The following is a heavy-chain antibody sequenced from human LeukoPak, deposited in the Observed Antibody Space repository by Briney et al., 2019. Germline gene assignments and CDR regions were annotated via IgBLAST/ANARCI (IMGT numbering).Heavy chain of an antibody. V-gene: IGHV3-53*01. Sequence: PGGSHILIRAFSGFIASNYYMSWDRQPPAIALEWVSVFCVGGATYYADSVKGRFTIYRDNSGNTLNLQMKSLIAEDTAVYYCARGDGYNFFDYWGQGTLVTVSS. CDR1: GFIASNYY. D-gene: IGHD5-24*01. CDR3: ARGDGYNFFDY. J-gene: IGHJ4*02. CDR2: FCVGGAT.